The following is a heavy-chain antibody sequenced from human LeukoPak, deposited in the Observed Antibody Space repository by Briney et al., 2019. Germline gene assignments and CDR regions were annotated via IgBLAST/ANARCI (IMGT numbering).Heavy chain of an antibody. CDR3: ARGTVTAPDY. D-gene: IGHD2-21*02. J-gene: IGHJ4*02. CDR1: GFSVSNTY. Sequence: GGSLRLSCAASGFSVSNTYMSWVRHASGKGLEWVSIIYSGGNTYYADSVKGRFTISRDNSKNTLYLQMNRLRPEDTAVYYCARGTVTAPDYWGQGTLVTVSS. CDR2: IYSGGNT. V-gene: IGHV3-53*01.